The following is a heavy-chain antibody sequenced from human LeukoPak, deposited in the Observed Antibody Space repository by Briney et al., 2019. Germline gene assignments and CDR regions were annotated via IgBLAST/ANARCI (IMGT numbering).Heavy chain of an antibody. CDR3: TARCGGDCYPFHEKDYYYYYMDV. CDR1: GYTFTSYG. D-gene: IGHD2-21*02. V-gene: IGHV1-18*01. J-gene: IGHJ6*03. Sequence: GASVTVSCKASGYTFTSYGISWVRQAPGQGLEWMGWISAYNGNTNYAQKLQGRVTMTTDTSTSTAYMELRSLRSDDTAVYYCTARCGGDCYPFHEKDYYYYYMDVWGKGTTVTISS. CDR2: ISAYNGNT.